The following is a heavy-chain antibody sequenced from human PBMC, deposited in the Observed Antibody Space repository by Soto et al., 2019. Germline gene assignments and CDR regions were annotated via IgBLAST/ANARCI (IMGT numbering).Heavy chain of an antibody. Sequence: EVQLVESGGGLVQPGGSLRLSCAASGFTVSSNYMSWVRQAPGKGLEWVSVIYSGGSTYYADSVKGRFIISRADSKHTLFLQMNSLRAEDTAVYYCATAKLLLPWLFDYWGQGTLVTVSS. CDR2: IYSGGST. D-gene: IGHD2-15*01. CDR1: GFTVSSNY. V-gene: IGHV3-66*01. J-gene: IGHJ4*02. CDR3: ATAKLLLPWLFDY.